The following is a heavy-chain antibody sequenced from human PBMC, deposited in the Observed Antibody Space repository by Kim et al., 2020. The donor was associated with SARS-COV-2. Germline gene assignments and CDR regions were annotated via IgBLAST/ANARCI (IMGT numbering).Heavy chain of an antibody. CDR2: INPSGGST. J-gene: IGHJ5*02. D-gene: IGHD6-13*01. Sequence: ASVKVSCKASGYTFTSYYMHWVRQAPGQGLEWMGIINPSGGSTSYAQKFQGRVTMTRDTSTSTVYMELSSLRSEDTAVYYCARDCSSSRPPNWFDPWGQGTLVTVSS. CDR3: ARDCSSSRPPNWFDP. CDR1: GYTFTSYY. V-gene: IGHV1-46*01.